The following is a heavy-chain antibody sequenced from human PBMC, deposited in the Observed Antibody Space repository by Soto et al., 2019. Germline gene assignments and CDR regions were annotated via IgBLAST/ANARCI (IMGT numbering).Heavy chain of an antibody. Sequence: GASVKVSCKASGYTFTSYYMHWVRQAPGQGLEWMGIINPSGGSTSYAQKFQGRVTMTRDTSTSTVYMELSSLRSEDTAVYYCARDLSIAARRGVPGGYWGQGTLVTVSS. CDR2: INPSGGST. V-gene: IGHV1-46*01. D-gene: IGHD6-6*01. J-gene: IGHJ4*02. CDR3: ARDLSIAARRGVPGGY. CDR1: GYTFTSYY.